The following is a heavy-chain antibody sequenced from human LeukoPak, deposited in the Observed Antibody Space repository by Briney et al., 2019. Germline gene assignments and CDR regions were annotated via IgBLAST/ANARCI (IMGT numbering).Heavy chain of an antibody. Sequence: GGSLRLSCAASGFTFSSYAMHWVRQAPGKGLEWVSAFSGSGGSTYYADSVQGRFTISRDNSKSTLYLQMNSLRAEDTAVYYCAKGRSGSGYSPLDYWGQGTLVTVSS. CDR3: AKGRSGSGYSPLDY. V-gene: IGHV3-23*01. J-gene: IGHJ4*02. D-gene: IGHD3-22*01. CDR1: GFTFSSYA. CDR2: FSGSGGST.